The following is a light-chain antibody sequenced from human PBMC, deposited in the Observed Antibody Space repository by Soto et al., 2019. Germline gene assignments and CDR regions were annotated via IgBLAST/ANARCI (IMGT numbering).Light chain of an antibody. J-gene: IGKJ1*01. CDR1: QSVSSSY. Sequence: EIVLTQSPGTLSLSPGERATLSCRASQSVSSSYLAWYQQKPGQAPRLPIYGASSRATGIPDRFSGSGSGTDFTLTISRLEPEDAAMYYCQQYATSPRTFGQGTKVDIK. V-gene: IGKV3-20*01. CDR2: GAS. CDR3: QQYATSPRT.